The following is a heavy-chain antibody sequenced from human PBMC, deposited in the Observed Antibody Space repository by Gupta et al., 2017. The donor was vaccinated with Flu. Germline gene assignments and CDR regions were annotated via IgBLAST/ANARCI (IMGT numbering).Heavy chain of an antibody. J-gene: IGHJ4*02. Sequence: EVQLVQSGAEVKKPGESLKISCKGSGYSFTSYWIGWVRQMPGKGLEWRGIIYPGDSDTRYSPSVQGQVTISADKSISTAYLQWSSLKASDTAMYYCARQLGDYSSGWYFDYWGQGTLVTVSS. CDR2: IYPGDSDT. D-gene: IGHD6-19*01. V-gene: IGHV5-51*01. CDR1: GYSFTSYW. CDR3: ARQLGDYSSGWYFDY.